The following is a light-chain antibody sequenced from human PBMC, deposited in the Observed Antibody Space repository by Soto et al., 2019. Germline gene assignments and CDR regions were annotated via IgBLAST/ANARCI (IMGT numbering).Light chain of an antibody. CDR2: EVS. CDR3: FSYTSSGTYV. CDR1: SSDVGNYKY. J-gene: IGLJ1*01. Sequence: QSALTQPASVSGSPGQSITISCTGTSSDVGNYKYVSWYQQHPGKAPKLMIYEVSNRPSGVSNRFSASKSGNAAPLTSSGLQDEDENYYCSFSYTSSGTYVFGTGTKVTVL. V-gene: IGLV2-14*01.